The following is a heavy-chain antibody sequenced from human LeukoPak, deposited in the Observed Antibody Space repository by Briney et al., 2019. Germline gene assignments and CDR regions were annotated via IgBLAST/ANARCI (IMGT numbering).Heavy chain of an antibody. V-gene: IGHV4-4*07. D-gene: IGHD3-10*01. CDR2: TSASGST. CDR3: AREATMAV. CDR1: GGSIPNYY. Sequence: SETLSLTCAVSGGSIPNYYWSWIRQPAGKGLEWIGRTSASGSTNYNPSLKSRVTMSADTPKNQFSLKLTSVTAADTAVYYCAREATMAVWGQGTLVTVSS. J-gene: IGHJ4*02.